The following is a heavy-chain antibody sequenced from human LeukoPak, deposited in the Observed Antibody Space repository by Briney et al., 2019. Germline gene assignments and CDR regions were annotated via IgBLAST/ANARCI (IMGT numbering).Heavy chain of an antibody. CDR1: GYSFVTYF. Sequence: GESLKISCKGSGYSFVTYFIGWVRQTPGKGLEWMGMIYPGDADTRYSPSFQGQVTISADKSINTAYLQWSSLKASDTAIYFCARLGLMRYCSGGNCHPDYWGQGTLVTVSS. CDR3: ARLGLMRYCSGGNCHPDY. CDR2: IYPGDADT. D-gene: IGHD2-15*01. V-gene: IGHV5-51*01. J-gene: IGHJ4*02.